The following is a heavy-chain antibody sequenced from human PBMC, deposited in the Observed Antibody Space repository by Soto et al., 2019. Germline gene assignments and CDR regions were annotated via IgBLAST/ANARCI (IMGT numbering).Heavy chain of an antibody. D-gene: IGHD2-15*01. CDR3: APEGIVVAVADSYFDY. V-gene: IGHV3-23*01. Sequence: EVQLLESGGGLVQPGGSLRLSCAASGFTFSRSAMSWVRQAPEKGLEWVSGISGSGGSTYYADSVKGRLTISRDNSKNTVDLEMIRRRDADNAVYFCAPEGIVVAVADSYFDYWGQGILVTVSS. CDR2: ISGSGGST. CDR1: GFTFSRSA. J-gene: IGHJ4*02.